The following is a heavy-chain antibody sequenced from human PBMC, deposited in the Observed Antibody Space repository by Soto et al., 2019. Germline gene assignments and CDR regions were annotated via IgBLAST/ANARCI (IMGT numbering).Heavy chain of an antibody. J-gene: IGHJ4*02. CDR3: ARLLIRSHYFDY. Sequence: QVQLQESGPGLVKPSETLSLTCTVSGGSISSYYWSWIRQPPGKGLEWIGYIYYSGSTNYNPSLKSRVTISVDTSKNQFSLKLSSVTAADTAVYYCARLLIRSHYFDYWGQGTLVTVSS. CDR2: IYYSGST. V-gene: IGHV4-59*08. CDR1: GGSISSYY.